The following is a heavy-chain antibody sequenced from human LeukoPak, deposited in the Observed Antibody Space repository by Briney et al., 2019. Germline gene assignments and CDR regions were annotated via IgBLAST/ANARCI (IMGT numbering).Heavy chain of an antibody. CDR3: AKSGGYSYVENFDY. Sequence: GGSLRPSCAASGFTFRSYAMNWVRQAPGKGLEWVSGTSGSGGSTFYADSVKGRFTMSRDNSKDTLYLQMNSLRAEDTAVYYCAKSGGYSYVENFDYWGQGTLVTVSS. V-gene: IGHV3-23*01. J-gene: IGHJ4*02. CDR1: GFTFRSYA. D-gene: IGHD5-18*01. CDR2: TSGSGGST.